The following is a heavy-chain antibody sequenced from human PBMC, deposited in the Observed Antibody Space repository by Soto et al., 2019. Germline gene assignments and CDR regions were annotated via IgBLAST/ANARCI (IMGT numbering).Heavy chain of an antibody. V-gene: IGHV3-23*01. D-gene: IGHD4-4*01. CDR1: GFTFSNYA. CDR2: ISISGGST. Sequence: PGGSLRLSCAASGFTFSNYAMSWVRQAPGKGLECVSSISISGGSTYYADSVKGRFTISRDNSKNTLYLQMNSLRAEDTALYYCAKHRGYSNYAFDYWGQGTLVTVYS. J-gene: IGHJ4*02. CDR3: AKHRGYSNYAFDY.